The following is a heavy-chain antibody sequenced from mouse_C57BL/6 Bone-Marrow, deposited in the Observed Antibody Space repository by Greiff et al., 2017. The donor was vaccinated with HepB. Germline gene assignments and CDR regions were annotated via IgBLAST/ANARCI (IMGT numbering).Heavy chain of an antibody. J-gene: IGHJ1*03. CDR3: ARDGYYLYWYFDV. CDR1: GFTFSDYY. CDR2: INYDGSST. V-gene: IGHV5-16*01. D-gene: IGHD2-3*01. Sequence: EVQLVESEGGLVQPGSSMKLSCTASGFTFSDYYMAWVRQVPEKGLEWVANINYDGSSTYYLDSLKSRFIISRDNAKNILYLQMSSLKSEDTATYYCARDGYYLYWYFDVWGTGTTVTVSS.